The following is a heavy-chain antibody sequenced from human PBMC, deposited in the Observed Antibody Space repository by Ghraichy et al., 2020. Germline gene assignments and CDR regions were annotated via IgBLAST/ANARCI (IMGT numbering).Heavy chain of an antibody. CDR3: AKDARDYDFWSGYSTPYYFDY. Sequence: GGSLRLSCAASGFTFSSYAMSWVRQAPGKGLEWVSAISGSGDMTYYADSVKGRFTISRDNSKNTLYLQMNSLRAEDTAVYYCAKDARDYDFWSGYSTPYYFDYWGQGTLVTVSS. J-gene: IGHJ4*02. D-gene: IGHD3-3*01. V-gene: IGHV3-23*01. CDR1: GFTFSSYA. CDR2: ISGSGDMT.